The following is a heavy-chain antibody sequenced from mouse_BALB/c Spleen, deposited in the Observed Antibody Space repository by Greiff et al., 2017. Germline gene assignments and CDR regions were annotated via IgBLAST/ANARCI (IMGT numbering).Heavy chain of an antibody. CDR3: ARDRGYGSPYAMDY. D-gene: IGHD1-1*01. CDR1: GISITTGNYR. CDR2: IYYSGTI. V-gene: IGHV3-5*02. J-gene: IGHJ4*01. Sequence: VKLVESGPGLVKPSQTVSLTCTVTGISITTGNYRWSWIRQFPGNKLEWIGYIYYSGTITYNPSLTSRTTITRDTSKNQFFLEMNSLTAEDTATYYCARDRGYGSPYAMDYWGQGTSVTVSS.